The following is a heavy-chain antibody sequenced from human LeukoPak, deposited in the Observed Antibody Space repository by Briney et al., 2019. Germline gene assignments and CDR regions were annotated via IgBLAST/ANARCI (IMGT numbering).Heavy chain of an antibody. CDR2: ISYDGSNK. D-gene: IGHD2-2*02. Sequence: QSGGSLRLSCAASGFTFSSYAMHWVRQTPGKGLEWVAVISYDGSNKYYADSVKGRFTISRDNSKNTLYLQMNSLRAEDTAVYYCATGGLGYCSSTSCYTSFDPWGQGTLVTVSS. V-gene: IGHV3-30-3*01. CDR3: ATGGLGYCSSTSCYTSFDP. J-gene: IGHJ5*02. CDR1: GFTFSSYA.